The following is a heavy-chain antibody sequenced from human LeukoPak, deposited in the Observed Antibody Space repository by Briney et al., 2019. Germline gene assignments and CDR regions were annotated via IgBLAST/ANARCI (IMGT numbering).Heavy chain of an antibody. V-gene: IGHV4-61*02. J-gene: IGHJ3*02. CDR1: GGSISSGSYY. D-gene: IGHD1-26*01. CDR2: MYTSGST. Sequence: SETLSLTCTVSGGSISSGSYYWSWIRQPAGKGLEWIGRMYTSGSTDYNPSLKSRVTISVDTSKNQFSLKLSSVTAADTAVYYCARSYSGSLDAFDIWGQGTMVTVSS. CDR3: ARSYSGSLDAFDI.